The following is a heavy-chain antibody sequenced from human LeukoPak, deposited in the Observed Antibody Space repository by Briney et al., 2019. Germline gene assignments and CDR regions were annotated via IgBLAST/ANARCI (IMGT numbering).Heavy chain of an antibody. V-gene: IGHV4-59*01. J-gene: IGHJ4*02. D-gene: IGHD3-3*01. CDR3: ARERILGVVIFDY. CDR2: IYYSGST. CDR1: GGSISSYY. Sequence: PSETLSLTCTVSGGSISSYYWSWIRQPPGKGLEWIGYIYYSGSTNYNPSLKSRVTISVDTSKNQFSLKLTSVTAADTAVYYCARERILGVVIFDYWGQGTLVTVSS.